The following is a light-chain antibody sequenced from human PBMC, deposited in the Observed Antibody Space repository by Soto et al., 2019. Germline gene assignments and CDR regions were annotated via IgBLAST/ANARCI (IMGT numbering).Light chain of an antibody. Sequence: EVVLTQSPAILSLSPGERATLSCRASQSVGNRFLAWYQQKPGQAPRLLMYGASSRATGIPDRFSGTGSGTDFTLTISRLEPEDFAVYYCQQYGSSPYTFGLGTKVDIK. CDR2: GAS. CDR1: QSVGNRF. CDR3: QQYGSSPYT. J-gene: IGKJ2*01. V-gene: IGKV3-20*01.